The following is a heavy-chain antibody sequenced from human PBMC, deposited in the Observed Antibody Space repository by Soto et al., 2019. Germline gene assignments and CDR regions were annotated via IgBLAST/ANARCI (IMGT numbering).Heavy chain of an antibody. CDR2: IYHSGST. CDR1: GGSISTRSYY. D-gene: IGHD6-19*01. J-gene: IGHJ4*02. V-gene: IGHV4-39*01. Sequence: QVQLQESGPGLLKPSETLSLTCTVSGGSISTRSYYWGWVRQPPGKGLEWIGTIYHSGSTYYNPSLQTRVTISIDTSKNQFSLKLSSVTAADTAVYYCARQEGSGWFHHLDSWGQGTLVTVSS. CDR3: ARQEGSGWFHHLDS.